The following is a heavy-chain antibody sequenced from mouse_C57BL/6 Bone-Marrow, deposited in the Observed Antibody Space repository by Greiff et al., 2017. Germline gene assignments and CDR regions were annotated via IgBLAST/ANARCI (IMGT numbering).Heavy chain of an antibody. D-gene: IGHD6-1*01. CDR3: ARIPLNRRSHWYFDV. Sequence: ESGPELVKPGASVKIPCKASGYTFTDYNMDWVKQSHGKSLEWIGDINPNNGGTIYNQKFKGKATLTVDKSSSTAYMELRSLTSEDTAVYYCARIPLNRRSHWYFDVWGTGTTVTVSS. CDR2: INPNNGGT. J-gene: IGHJ1*03. CDR1: GYTFTDYN. V-gene: IGHV1-18*01.